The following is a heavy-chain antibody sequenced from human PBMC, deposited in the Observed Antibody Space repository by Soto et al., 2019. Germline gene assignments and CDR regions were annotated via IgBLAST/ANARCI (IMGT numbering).Heavy chain of an antibody. J-gene: IGHJ4*02. Sequence: ASVKVSCKASGYTFTSYAMHWVRQAPGQRLEWMGWINAGNGNTKYSQKFQGRVTITRDTSASTAYMELSSLRSEDTAVYYCASAFTFYGSGSYRFETWGPGTLVTVSS. V-gene: IGHV1-3*01. CDR2: INAGNGNT. CDR3: ASAFTFYGSGSYRFET. CDR1: GYTFTSYA. D-gene: IGHD3-10*01.